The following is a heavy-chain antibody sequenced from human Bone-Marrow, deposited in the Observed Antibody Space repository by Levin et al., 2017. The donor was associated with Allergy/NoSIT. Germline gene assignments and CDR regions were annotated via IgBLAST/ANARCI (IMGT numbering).Heavy chain of an antibody. CDR1: GFTFDESA. J-gene: IGHJ3*01. D-gene: IGHD3-22*01. CDR2: ISGNGGGI. Sequence: PGGSLRLSCAASGFTFDESAMHWVRQVPGKGLEWVSGISGNGGGIGYADSVKGRFTISRDNAKNSLYLQMTSLRPEDAAVYYCSKDRSRNNYDSSGYYSHDAFEVWGQGTTVTVSS. CDR3: SKDRSRNNYDSSGYYSHDAFEV. V-gene: IGHV3-9*01.